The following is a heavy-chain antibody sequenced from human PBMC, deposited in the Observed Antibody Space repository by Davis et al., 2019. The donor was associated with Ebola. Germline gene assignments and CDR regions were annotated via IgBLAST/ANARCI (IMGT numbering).Heavy chain of an antibody. J-gene: IGHJ6*02. V-gene: IGHV3-23*01. CDR1: GFTFRRSA. D-gene: IGHD6-13*01. Sequence: GESLKISCAASGFTFRRSAMSWVRQAPGKGLEWVSAISASGGITYYADSVRGRFTISRDNSKNTLFLQMNSLRADDTAVYYCAKVIDSSAWYGYALDVWGQGTTVTVSS. CDR3: AKVIDSSAWYGYALDV. CDR2: ISASGGIT.